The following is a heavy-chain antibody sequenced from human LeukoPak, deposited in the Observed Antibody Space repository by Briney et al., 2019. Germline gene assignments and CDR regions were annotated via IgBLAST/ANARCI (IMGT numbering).Heavy chain of an antibody. D-gene: IGHD2-2*01. CDR2: ISSSGSTI. Sequence: PGGSLRLSCAASGFTFSDYYMSWIRQAPGKGLEWVSYISSSGSTIYYADSMKGRLTISRDNAKNSLYLQMNSLRAEDTAVYYCARTCGCSSTSCYFCYYGMDVWGQGTTVTVSS. CDR1: GFTFSDYY. J-gene: IGHJ6*02. V-gene: IGHV3-11*01. CDR3: ARTCGCSSTSCYFCYYGMDV.